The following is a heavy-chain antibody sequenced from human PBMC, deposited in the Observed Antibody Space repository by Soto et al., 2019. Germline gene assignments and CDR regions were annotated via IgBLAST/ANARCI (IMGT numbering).Heavy chain of an antibody. D-gene: IGHD6-13*01. CDR3: GREGQQLAQEQFFQFNGVDV. V-gene: IGHV1-18*01. Sequence: QVQLVQSGVEVKKPGASVKVSCTAYGYNLREYGVSWLRQAPGLGFEWMGWISGDNVNRRSSQKFQDRRTMTTDTSTNTASLELRSLRSDDTALYYCGREGQQLAQEQFFQFNGVDVWGQGTSVTVSS. CDR1: GYNLREYG. J-gene: IGHJ6*02. CDR2: ISGDNVNR.